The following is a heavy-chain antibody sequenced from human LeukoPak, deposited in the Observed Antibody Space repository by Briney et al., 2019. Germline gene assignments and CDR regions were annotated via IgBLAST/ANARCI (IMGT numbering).Heavy chain of an antibody. J-gene: IGHJ4*02. CDR2: IYYSGST. CDR1: GGSISSYY. CDR3: ARVRQQWLIFDY. D-gene: IGHD6-19*01. Sequence: SETLSLTCTVSGGSISSYYWSWIRQPPGKGLEWRGYIYYSGSTNYNPSLKSRVTISVDTSKNQFSLKLSYVTAADTAVYYCARVRQQWLIFDYWGQGTLVTVSS. V-gene: IGHV4-59*01.